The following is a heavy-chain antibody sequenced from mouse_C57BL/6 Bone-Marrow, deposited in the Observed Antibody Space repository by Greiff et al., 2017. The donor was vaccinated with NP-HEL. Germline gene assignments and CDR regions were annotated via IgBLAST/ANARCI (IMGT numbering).Heavy chain of an antibody. CDR3: ARYVRFAY. J-gene: IGHJ3*01. V-gene: IGHV5-4*01. CDR1: GFTFSSYA. Sequence: EVQRVESGGGLVKPGGSLKLSCAASGFTFSSYAMSWVRQTPEKRLEWVATISDGGSYTYYPDNVKGRFTISRDNAKNNLYLQMSHLKSEDTAMYYCARYVRFAYWGQGTLVTVSA. CDR2: ISDGGSYT.